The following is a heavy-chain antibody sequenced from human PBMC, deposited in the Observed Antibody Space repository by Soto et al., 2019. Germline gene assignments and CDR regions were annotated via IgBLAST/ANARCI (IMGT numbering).Heavy chain of an antibody. CDR2: IKSKTDGGTT. CDR3: TTDFTTIVRGVIIDYYYGMDV. V-gene: IGHV3-15*01. CDR1: GFTFSNAW. Sequence: GGSLRLSCAASGFTFSNAWMSWVRQAPGKGLEWVGRIKSKTDGGTTDYAAPVKGRFTISRDDSKNTLYLQMNSLKTEDTAVYYCTTDFTTIVRGVIIDYYYGMDVWGQGTTVTVSS. D-gene: IGHD3-10*01. J-gene: IGHJ6*02.